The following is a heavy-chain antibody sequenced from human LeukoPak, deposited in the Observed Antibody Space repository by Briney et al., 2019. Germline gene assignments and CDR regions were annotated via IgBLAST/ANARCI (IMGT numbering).Heavy chain of an antibody. V-gene: IGHV3-23*01. CDR1: GFTFSSYA. CDR3: AKDRNSGGWYGEMRDY. CDR2: ISGSGGST. D-gene: IGHD6-19*01. Sequence: GGSLRLSCAASGFTFSSYAMNWVRQAPGKGLEWVSTISGSGGSTYYADSVKGRFTISRDNSKNTLYLQMNSLRAEDTAVYYCAKDRNSGGWYGEMRDYWGQGTLVTVSS. J-gene: IGHJ4*02.